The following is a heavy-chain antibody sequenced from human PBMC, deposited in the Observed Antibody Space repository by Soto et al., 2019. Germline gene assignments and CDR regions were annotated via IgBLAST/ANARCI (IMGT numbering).Heavy chain of an antibody. CDR1: GFRFRSFA. V-gene: IGHV3-23*01. Sequence: GGSLRLSCAASGFRFRSFAMSWVRQAPGKGLEWVSNISGGGSSVYYADSVRGRFTTSRDNSENTLFLQMSSLRADDTAVYFCAKEVVEVISNYYFDSWGQGTLVTV. CDR2: ISGGGSSV. J-gene: IGHJ4*02. CDR3: AKEVVEVISNYYFDS. D-gene: IGHD4-4*01.